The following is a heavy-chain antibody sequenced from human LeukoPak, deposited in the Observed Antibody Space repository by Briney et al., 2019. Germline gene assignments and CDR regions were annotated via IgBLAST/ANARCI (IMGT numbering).Heavy chain of an antibody. J-gene: IGHJ4*02. V-gene: IGHV1-69*04. CDR3: ARRNIRFLELDF. D-gene: IGHD3-3*01. CDR1: GGTFSSYA. Sequence: SVKVSCKASGGTFSSYAISWVRQAPGQGLEWMGRIIPILGIANYAQKLQGRVTMTRNTSIRTAYMELSGLRPEDTAVYYCARRNIRFLELDFWGQGTLVTVSS. CDR2: IIPILGIA.